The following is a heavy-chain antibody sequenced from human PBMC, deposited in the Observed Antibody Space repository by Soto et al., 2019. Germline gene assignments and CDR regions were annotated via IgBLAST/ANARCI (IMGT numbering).Heavy chain of an antibody. CDR2: ISWDSYSI. CDR1: GFTFDDYG. Sequence: EVQLVESGGGLVQPGRSLRLSCVGSGFTFDDYGMHWVRQAPGKGLEWVSGISWDSYSIGYADSVKGRFTISRDNAKNPLYLQMNILKSEDTALYYCAKAWGGIDYWGQGTLVTVSS. D-gene: IGHD3-16*01. V-gene: IGHV3-9*01. CDR3: AKAWGGIDY. J-gene: IGHJ4*02.